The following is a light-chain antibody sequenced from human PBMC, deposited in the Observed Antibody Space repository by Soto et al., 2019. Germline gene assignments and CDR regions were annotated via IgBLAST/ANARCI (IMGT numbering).Light chain of an antibody. CDR1: QDISNY. J-gene: IGKJ2*02. CDR3: QQYDNPPRT. V-gene: IGKV1-33*01. CDR2: VAS. Sequence: DIQMTQSPSSLSASVGDRVTITCQASQDISNYLNWYQQKPGKAPKLLIYVASNLETGVTSRFSGSGSGTDFTFTISSLQPEDIATYYCQQYDNPPRTFGQGTKLEIK.